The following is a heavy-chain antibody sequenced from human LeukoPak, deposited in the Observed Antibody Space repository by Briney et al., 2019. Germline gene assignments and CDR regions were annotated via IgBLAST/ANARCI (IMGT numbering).Heavy chain of an antibody. V-gene: IGHV4-34*01. D-gene: IGHD2-2*02. J-gene: IGHJ3*02. CDR2: INHSGST. CDR1: GGSFSGYY. CDR3: ARGKIVVVPAAILTDAFDI. Sequence: SETLPLTCAVYGGSFSGYYWSWIRQPPGKGLEWIGEINHSGSTNYNPSLKSRVTISVDTSKNQFSLKLSPVTAADTAVYYCARGKIVVVPAAILTDAFDIWGQGTMVTVSS.